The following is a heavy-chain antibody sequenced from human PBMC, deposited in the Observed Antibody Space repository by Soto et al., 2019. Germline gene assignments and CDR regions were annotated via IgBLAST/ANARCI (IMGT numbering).Heavy chain of an antibody. D-gene: IGHD1-26*01. V-gene: IGHV3-7*01. CDR1: GFTFSYSW. CDR2: IKQDGSEK. Sequence: ASRRLACASSGFTFSYSWMSWVRQAPGKGLEWVANIKQDGSEKYYVDSVKGRFTISRDNAKNSLYLQMNSRRAEDTAVYYCATSGGGVWGQGT. J-gene: IGHJ6*02. CDR3: ATSGGGV.